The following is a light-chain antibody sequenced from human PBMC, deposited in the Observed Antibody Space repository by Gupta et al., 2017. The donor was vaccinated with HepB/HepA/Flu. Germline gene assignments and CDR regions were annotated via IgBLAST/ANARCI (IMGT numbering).Light chain of an antibody. Sequence: ILMTQSPSSLSASVGDRVTITCRASQSLSRWLAWYQQTPGKAPHLLIYDASIVKSGVPSRFSGSGSGTEFTLTISSLQPDDSATYYCQQYNSYPSTFGQGTTLYIK. CDR2: DAS. J-gene: IGKJ2*01. CDR3: QQYNSYPST. V-gene: IGKV1-5*03. CDR1: QSLSRW.